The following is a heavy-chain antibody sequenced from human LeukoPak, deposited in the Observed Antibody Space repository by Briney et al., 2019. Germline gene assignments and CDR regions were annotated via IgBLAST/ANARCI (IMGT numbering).Heavy chain of an antibody. CDR3: ARDPNGNYVGAFDFQR. D-gene: IGHD4-17*01. CDR2: ISGVNT. V-gene: IGHV3-23*01. J-gene: IGHJ1*01. Sequence: GGSLRLSCAASGFTFSNYALTWVRQAPGKGLEWVSSISGVNTHYADSVKGRFSICRDNYKNTLYLQMSSLRAEDTAVYYCARDPNGNYVGAFDFQRWGQGTLVTVSS. CDR1: GFTFSNYA.